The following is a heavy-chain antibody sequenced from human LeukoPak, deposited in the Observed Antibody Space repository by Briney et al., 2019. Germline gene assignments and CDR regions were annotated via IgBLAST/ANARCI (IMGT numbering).Heavy chain of an antibody. Sequence: GGSLRLACAASGFTFSNHWMHWVRQAPGKGLMWVSRINRDGSRTDYADSVKGRFTISRDDAKNTLYLQVNSLRAEDTAVYFCARGGSDTAMAHDYWGQGTLVTVSS. CDR2: INRDGSRT. J-gene: IGHJ4*02. D-gene: IGHD5-18*01. V-gene: IGHV3-74*01. CDR3: ARGGSDTAMAHDY. CDR1: GFTFSNHW.